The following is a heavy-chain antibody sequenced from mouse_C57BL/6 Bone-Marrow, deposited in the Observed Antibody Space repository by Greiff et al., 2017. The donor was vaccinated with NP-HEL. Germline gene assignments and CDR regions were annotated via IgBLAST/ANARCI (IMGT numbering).Heavy chain of an antibody. V-gene: IGHV1-47*01. D-gene: IGHD2-1*01. CDR1: GYTFTTYP. J-gene: IGHJ2*01. CDR3: ARGGNYWYYFDC. Sequence: VHLVESGAELVKPGASVKMSCKASGYTFTTYPIEWVKQNHGKSLEWIGNFHPYNDDTEYNEKFKNKATLTVEKSSSTVYLELSRLTSDDSSVYYCARGGNYWYYFDCWGQGTTLTVSS. CDR2: FHPYNDDT.